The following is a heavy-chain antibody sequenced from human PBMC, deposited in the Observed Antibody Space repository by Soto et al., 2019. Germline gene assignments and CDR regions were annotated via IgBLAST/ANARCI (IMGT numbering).Heavy chain of an antibody. J-gene: IGHJ6*02. CDR2: ISPKSGDT. D-gene: IGHD3-16*01. CDR1: GYTFTDYY. V-gene: IGHV1-2*02. Sequence: ASVKVSCKASGYTFTDYYLHWVRQAPGLGLEWMGWISPKSGDTKYAQNFQGRVTMTRDTSIRAAYMELSSLTSDDTAVCYCAKLAYYHYAMDVWGQGTTVTVSS. CDR3: AKLAYYHYAMDV.